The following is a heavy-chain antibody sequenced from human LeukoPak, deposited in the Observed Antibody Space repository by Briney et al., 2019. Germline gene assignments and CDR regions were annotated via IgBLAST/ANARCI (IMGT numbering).Heavy chain of an antibody. CDR1: GFTFNSYW. D-gene: IGHD6-19*01. CDR2: IKRDGSEK. J-gene: IGHJ4*02. CDR3: ARLGPASSGWPESFDY. V-gene: IGHV3-7*03. Sequence: GGSLRLSCAASGFTFNSYWMNWVRQAPGKGLEWVANIKRDGSEKYYVDSVKGRSTISRDNAKNSLDLQMNSLRVEDTVVYYCARLGPASSGWPESFDYWGQGTLVTVSS.